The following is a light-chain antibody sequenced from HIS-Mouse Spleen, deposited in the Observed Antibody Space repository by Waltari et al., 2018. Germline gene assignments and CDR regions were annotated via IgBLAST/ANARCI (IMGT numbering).Light chain of an antibody. CDR1: SGDVGCYNP. V-gene: IGLV2-23*01. Sequence: SALTQPASVSGSPGQSITIPCTGTSGDVGCYNPVCWYQQHPGKAPKLMLYEGSKRPSGVSNRFSGSKSGNTASLTISGLQAEDEADYYCCSYAGSSTLVFGGGTKLTVL. CDR2: EGS. CDR3: CSYAGSSTLV. J-gene: IGLJ3*02.